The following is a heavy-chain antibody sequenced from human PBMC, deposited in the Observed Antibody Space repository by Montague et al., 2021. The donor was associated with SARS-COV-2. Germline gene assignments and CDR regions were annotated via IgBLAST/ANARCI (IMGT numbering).Heavy chain of an antibody. CDR3: AKSLIRFFDY. D-gene: IGHD3-16*01. Sequence: SLRLSCAASGFIFSNYAMSWVRQAPGKGLEWVSVIYSDESGTHYADSVKGRSTISRDKVKNMVYLQMSSLRVEDTAVYYCAKSLIRFFDYWGQGTLVTVSS. V-gene: IGHV3-23*03. CDR1: GFIFSNYA. J-gene: IGHJ4*02. CDR2: IYSDESGT.